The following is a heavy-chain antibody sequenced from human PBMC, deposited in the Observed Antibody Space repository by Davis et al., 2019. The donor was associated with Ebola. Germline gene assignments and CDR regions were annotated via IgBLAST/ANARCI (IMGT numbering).Heavy chain of an antibody. Sequence: GGSLRLSCADSVITFSSYAMTWVRQAPGKGLEWVSRINSDGSSTSYADSVKGRFTISRDDSKNALYLQMNSLKTEDTAVYYCTTGVASWGQGTLVTVSS. D-gene: IGHD2-15*01. CDR1: VITFSSYA. V-gene: IGHV3-23*03. J-gene: IGHJ5*02. CDR3: TTGVAS. CDR2: INSDGSST.